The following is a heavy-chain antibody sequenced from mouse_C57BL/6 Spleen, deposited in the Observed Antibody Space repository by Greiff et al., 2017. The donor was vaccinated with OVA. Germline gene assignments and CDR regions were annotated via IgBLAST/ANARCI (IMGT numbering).Heavy chain of an antibody. J-gene: IGHJ4*01. D-gene: IGHD2-4*01. CDR1: GYSITSGYY. CDR3: AMYDYDYAMDY. Sequence: EVQLVESGPGLVKPSQSLSLTCSVTGYSITSGYYWNWIRQFPGNKLEWMGYISYDGSNNYNPSLKNRISITRDTSKNQFFLKLNSVTTEDTATYYCAMYDYDYAMDYWGQGTSVTVSS. V-gene: IGHV3-6*01. CDR2: ISYDGSN.